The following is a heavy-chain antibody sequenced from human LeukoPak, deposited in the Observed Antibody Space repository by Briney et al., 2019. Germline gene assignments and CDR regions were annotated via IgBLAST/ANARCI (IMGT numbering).Heavy chain of an antibody. Sequence: GGSLRLSCAASGFTFSGYSRNWVRQAPGKGREGVSYISGDSSVIYYPDSLKGRFTISRDNAKNSLYLQMNSLRAEDTAVFYCARVRAAAEGTTFDYWGQGTLVTVSS. CDR1: GFTFSGYS. CDR2: ISGDSSVI. J-gene: IGHJ4*02. CDR3: ARVRAAAEGTTFDY. D-gene: IGHD6-13*01. V-gene: IGHV3-48*01.